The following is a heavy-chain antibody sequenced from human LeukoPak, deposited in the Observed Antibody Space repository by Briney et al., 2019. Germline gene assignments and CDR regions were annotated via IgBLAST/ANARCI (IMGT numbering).Heavy chain of an antibody. D-gene: IGHD2-15*01. CDR1: GFTFSSYE. J-gene: IGHJ4*02. CDR2: ISSSGSTI. Sequence: PGGSLRLSCAASGFTFSSYEMNWVRQAPGKGLEWVSYISSSGSTIYYAGSVKGRFTISRDNAKNSLYLQMNSLRAEDTAVYYCARVDMGFDYWGQGTLVTVSS. V-gene: IGHV3-48*03. CDR3: ARVDMGFDY.